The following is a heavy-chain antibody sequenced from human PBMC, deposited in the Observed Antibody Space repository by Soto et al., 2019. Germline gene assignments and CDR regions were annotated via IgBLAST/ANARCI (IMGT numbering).Heavy chain of an antibody. CDR2: ISGSGANT. CDR1: GFTFSGYA. Sequence: EVQLLESGGGLVQPGGSQRLSCAASGFTFSGYAMTWVRQAPGKGLEWVSSISGSGANTYYADSVKGRFTISRDNSKNPLSLQMSSLRADDTAVYYCAKSPDFYYDGMDGWGQGTKVTVSS. CDR3: AKSPDFYYDGMDG. J-gene: IGHJ6*02. V-gene: IGHV3-23*01.